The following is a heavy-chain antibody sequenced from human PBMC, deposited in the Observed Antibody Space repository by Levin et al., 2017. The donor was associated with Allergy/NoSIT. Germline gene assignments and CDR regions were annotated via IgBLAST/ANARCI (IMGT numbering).Heavy chain of an antibody. J-gene: IGHJ6*02. V-gene: IGHV3-7*01. CDR2: IKQDGSEK. CDR3: ARVPPRYGSYGMDV. Sequence: GGSLRLSCAASGFTFSSYWMSWVRQAPGKGLEWVANIKQDGSEKYYVDSVKGRFTISRDNAKNSLYLQMNSLRAEDTAVYYCARVPPRYGSYGMDVWGQGTTVTVSS. CDR1: GFTFSSYW. D-gene: IGHD3-9*01.